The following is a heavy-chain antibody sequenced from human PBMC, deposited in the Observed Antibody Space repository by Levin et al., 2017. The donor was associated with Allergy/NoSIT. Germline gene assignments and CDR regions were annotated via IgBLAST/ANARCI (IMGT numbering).Heavy chain of an antibody. J-gene: IGHJ4*02. CDR3: ARDSELVATTETAFDY. V-gene: IGHV4-39*07. D-gene: IGHD5-12*01. CDR1: GGSISSSSYY. CDR2: IYYSGST. Sequence: SQTLSLTCTVSGGSISSSSYYWGWIRQPPGKGLEWIGSIYYSGSTYYNPSLKSRVTISVDTSKNQFSLKLSSVTAADTAVYYCARDSELVATTETAFDYWGQGTLVTVSS.